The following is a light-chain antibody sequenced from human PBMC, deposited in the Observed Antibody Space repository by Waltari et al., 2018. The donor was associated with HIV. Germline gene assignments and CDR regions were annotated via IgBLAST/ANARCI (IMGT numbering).Light chain of an antibody. CDR1: KLDNQY. Sequence: SYELTQPPSLSVSPGQTASIPCSGNKLDNQYVCWYHQRPGQSPVVVIYQDTKRPSDIPERFSGSSSGDTATLTISETQTVDEGDYYCQAWDSTVAVFGGGTRLTVL. J-gene: IGLJ2*01. V-gene: IGLV3-1*01. CDR2: QDT. CDR3: QAWDSTVAV.